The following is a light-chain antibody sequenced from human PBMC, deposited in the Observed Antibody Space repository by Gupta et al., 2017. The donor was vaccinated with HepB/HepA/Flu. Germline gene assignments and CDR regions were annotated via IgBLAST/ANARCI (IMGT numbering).Light chain of an antibody. CDR1: SGYSNYK. Sequence: QPVLTQPPSASASLGASVTLTCTLSSGYSNYKVDWYHHRPGKGPRFVIRVGTGVIFGTKGDGTPDRFSFFGSSLDPSLTITNIRDQDEGDSDYCSAHGNGSNNGWVFGGGTKLTVL. CDR3: CSAHGNGSNNGWV. V-gene: IGLV9-49*01. CDR2: VGTGVIFG. J-gene: IGLJ3*02.